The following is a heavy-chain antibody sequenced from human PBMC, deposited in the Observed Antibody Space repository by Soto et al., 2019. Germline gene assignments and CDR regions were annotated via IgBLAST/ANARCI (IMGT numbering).Heavy chain of an antibody. CDR2: IAYDGSNK. CDR3: ANGLYESLFFDY. V-gene: IGHV3-30*18. J-gene: IGHJ4*02. Sequence: LSLSCASSGFSFIVYGMRSVRHAPGKGLEWVAVIAYDGSNKYYAESVKGRFTISRDNSKNTLYLQMNSLRAEDTAVYYCANGLYESLFFDYWGQGIMVTVSS. CDR1: GFSFIVYG. D-gene: IGHD5-12*01.